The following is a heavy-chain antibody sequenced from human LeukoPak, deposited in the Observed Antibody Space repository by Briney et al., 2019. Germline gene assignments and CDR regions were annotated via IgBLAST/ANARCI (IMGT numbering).Heavy chain of an antibody. D-gene: IGHD3-22*01. Sequence: GGSLRLSRAASGFTFRSYSMNWVRQAPGKGLEWVSSISSSSSYIYYADSVKGRFTISRDNAKNSLYLQMNSLRAEDTAVYYCARGWEYYYDSSGLDAFDIWGQGTMVTVSS. J-gene: IGHJ3*02. CDR1: GFTFRSYS. CDR3: ARGWEYYYDSSGLDAFDI. CDR2: ISSSSSYI. V-gene: IGHV3-21*01.